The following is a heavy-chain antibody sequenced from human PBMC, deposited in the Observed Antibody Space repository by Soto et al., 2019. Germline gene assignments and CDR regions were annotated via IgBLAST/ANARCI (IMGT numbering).Heavy chain of an antibody. V-gene: IGHV3-30*18. J-gene: IGHJ6*02. CDR1: GFTFSIYG. CDR2: ISYDGSKE. D-gene: IGHD3-10*01. Sequence: PGGSLRLSCAASGFTFSIYGMHWVRHAPGKGLEWVAVISYDGSKEYFADSVKGRFTISRDNSKNTLYLQMSSLRAEDTAVYYCAKATHYGSGSYYRYNYGMDVWGQGTTVTVSS. CDR3: AKATHYGSGSYYRYNYGMDV.